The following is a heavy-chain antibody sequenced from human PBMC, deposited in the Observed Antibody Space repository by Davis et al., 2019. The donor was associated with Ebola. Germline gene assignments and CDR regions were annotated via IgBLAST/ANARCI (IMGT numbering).Heavy chain of an antibody. D-gene: IGHD3-3*01. Sequence: MPGGSLRLSCTPSGGSITSGDHYWSWIRQPPGKGLEWIGYIYTGSTNYNPSLKSRVTISVDMSKNQFSLRLSSVTAADTAVYYCARNYDFWSGYRSHYGMDVWGQGTTVTVSS. CDR1: GGSITSGDHY. V-gene: IGHV4-61*08. CDR3: ARNYDFWSGYRSHYGMDV. J-gene: IGHJ6*02. CDR2: IYTGST.